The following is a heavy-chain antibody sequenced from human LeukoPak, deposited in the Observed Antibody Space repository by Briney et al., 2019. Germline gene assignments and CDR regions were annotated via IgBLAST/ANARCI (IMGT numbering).Heavy chain of an antibody. Sequence: GGSLRLSCAASGFTFSSYGMHWVRQAPGKGLEWVAAIWYDGSNKYYADSVKGRFTISRDNSKNTLYPQMNSLRAEDTAVYYCARDLEAYYDSSGYALDYWGQGTLVTVSS. D-gene: IGHD3-22*01. CDR3: ARDLEAYYDSSGYALDY. CDR1: GFTFSSYG. V-gene: IGHV3-33*01. J-gene: IGHJ4*02. CDR2: IWYDGSNK.